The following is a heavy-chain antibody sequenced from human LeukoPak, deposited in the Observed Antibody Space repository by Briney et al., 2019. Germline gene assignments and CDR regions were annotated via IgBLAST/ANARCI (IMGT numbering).Heavy chain of an antibody. D-gene: IGHD3-10*01. CDR3: AREASWFGELILDY. J-gene: IGHJ4*02. CDR1: GGSFSPYY. V-gene: IGHV4-34*01. Sequence: SETLSLTCAVYGGSFSPYYWSWIRQSPDKGLEWIGEINHSRSTNYNPSLKSRVTISVDTSKNQFSLKLSSVTAADTAVYYCAREASWFGELILDYWGQGTLVTVSS. CDR2: INHSRST.